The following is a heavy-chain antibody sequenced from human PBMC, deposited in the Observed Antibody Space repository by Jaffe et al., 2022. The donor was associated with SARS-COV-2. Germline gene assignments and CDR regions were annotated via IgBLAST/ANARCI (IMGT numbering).Heavy chain of an antibody. CDR1: GYTFTNYY. J-gene: IGHJ5*02. CDR2: INPSGGST. CDR3: ARGPGGSEIYFWFDP. D-gene: IGHD3-10*01. Sequence: QVQLVQSGAEVKKPGASVKVSCKASGYTFTNYYMHWVRQAPGQGLEWMGIINPSGGSTSYAQKLQGRVTMTRDTSTSTVYMELSSLRSEDTAVYYCARGPGGSEIYFWFDPWGQGTLVTVSS. V-gene: IGHV1-46*04.